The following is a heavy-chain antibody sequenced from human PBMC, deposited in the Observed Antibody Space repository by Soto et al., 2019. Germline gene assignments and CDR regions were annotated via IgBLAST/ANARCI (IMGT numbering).Heavy chain of an antibody. Sequence: QMQLQESGPGLVKPSQTLSLTCTVSGGSISSGDYYWSWIRQPPGKGLEWIGYIYYSGSTYYNPSLKSRVTISVDTSKNQFSLKLSSVTAADTAVYYCARVQMECSGGSCYTSDFDYWGQGTLVTVSS. V-gene: IGHV4-30-4*01. CDR3: ARVQMECSGGSCYTSDFDY. D-gene: IGHD2-15*01. CDR2: IYYSGST. J-gene: IGHJ4*02. CDR1: GGSISSGDYY.